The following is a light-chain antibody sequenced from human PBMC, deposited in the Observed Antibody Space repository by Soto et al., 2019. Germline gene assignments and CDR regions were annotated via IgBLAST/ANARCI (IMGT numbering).Light chain of an antibody. CDR2: GAS. CDR1: QSITSSY. J-gene: IGKJ1*01. CDR3: QQYGSSPGT. Sequence: EIVLTRSPGTLSLSPGERATLSCRASQSITSSYLAWYQQKPGQAPRLLIFGASIRDTGIPDRLSGSGSGTDFTLTISRLESEDFAVYYCQQYGSSPGTFGQGTQVDIK. V-gene: IGKV3-20*01.